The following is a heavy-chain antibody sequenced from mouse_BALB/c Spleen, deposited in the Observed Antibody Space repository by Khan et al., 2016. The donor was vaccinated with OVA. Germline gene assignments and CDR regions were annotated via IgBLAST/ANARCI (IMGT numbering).Heavy chain of an antibody. CDR1: GYSITSGYF. Sequence: EVQLQESGPGLVKPSQSLSLTCSVTGYSITSGYFWNWIRQFPGNKLEWMGYIRYDGDSNYNPSLKNRISITRDTSKNHFFLKLNSVTPEDTATYYCAREGTSGPAWFAYWGQGTLVTVSA. CDR2: IRYDGDS. V-gene: IGHV3-6*02. CDR3: AREGTSGPAWFAY. D-gene: IGHD3-1*01. J-gene: IGHJ3*01.